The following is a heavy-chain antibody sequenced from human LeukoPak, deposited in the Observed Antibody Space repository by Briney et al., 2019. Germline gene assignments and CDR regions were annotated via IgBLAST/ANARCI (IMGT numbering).Heavy chain of an antibody. CDR2: ISSSTSTI. V-gene: IGHV3-48*01. CDR1: GFTFSSYS. Sequence: GGSLRLSCAASGFTFSSYSMNWVRQAPGKGLEWVSYISSSTSTIYYADSVKGRFTISRDNSKNTLYLQMNSLRAEDTALYYCAKDYYGSGGQGTLVTVSS. CDR3: AKDYYGS. J-gene: IGHJ4*02. D-gene: IGHD3-10*01.